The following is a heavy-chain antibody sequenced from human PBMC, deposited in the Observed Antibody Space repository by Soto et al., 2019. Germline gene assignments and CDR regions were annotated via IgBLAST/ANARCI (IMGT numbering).Heavy chain of an antibody. D-gene: IGHD3-3*02. V-gene: IGHV4-34*02. Sequence: QVQLQQWGAGLLKPSETLSLTCAVYGGSFSGYCWTWIRQAPGKGLEWIGEINHSGGTNYNSSLESRVTISADTSKNQFSLILNSVTAADTAVYYCARDRQYYHFWSGYQNEGPYGMDVWGQGTTVTVSS. J-gene: IGHJ6*02. CDR3: ARDRQYYHFWSGYQNEGPYGMDV. CDR2: INHSGGT. CDR1: GGSFSGYC.